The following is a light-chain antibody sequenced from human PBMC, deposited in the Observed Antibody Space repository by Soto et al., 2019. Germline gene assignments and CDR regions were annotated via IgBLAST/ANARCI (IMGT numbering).Light chain of an antibody. CDR2: KAS. Sequence: DIQMTQSPSTLSASVGDRVTITCRASQTINSWLAWYQQKPGKAPKLLIYKASNLESGVPSRFSGSGSGTHFTLTISSLQPDDFATYHCQQYESFFPLTFGGGTKVEIK. J-gene: IGKJ4*01. V-gene: IGKV1-5*03. CDR3: QQYESFFPLT. CDR1: QTINSW.